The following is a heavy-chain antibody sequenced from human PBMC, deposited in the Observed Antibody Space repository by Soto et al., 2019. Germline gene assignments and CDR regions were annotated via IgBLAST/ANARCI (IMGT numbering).Heavy chain of an antibody. CDR1: GYSFTSYW. CDR2: IYPGDSDT. D-gene: IGHD3-3*01. J-gene: IGHJ5*02. Sequence: EVQLVQSGAEVKKPGESLKISCKGSGYSFTSYWIGWVRQMPGKGLEWMGIIYPGDSDTRYSPSFQGQVTISADKSISTAYLQWSSLKASDTAMYYCARHFVPGRITIFGVVITTSNWFDPWGQGTLVTVSS. V-gene: IGHV5-51*01. CDR3: ARHFVPGRITIFGVVITTSNWFDP.